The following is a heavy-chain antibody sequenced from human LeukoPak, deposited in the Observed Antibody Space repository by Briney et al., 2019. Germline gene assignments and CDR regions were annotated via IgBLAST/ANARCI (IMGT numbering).Heavy chain of an antibody. CDR3: ARGIYYGSGRGPMDV. J-gene: IGHJ6*02. V-gene: IGHV1-18*01. D-gene: IGHD3-10*01. Sequence: ASVKVSCKASGYTFTSYGISWVRQAPGQGLEWMGWISAYNGNTNYAQKLQGRVTISRDTSASTAYTELSSLRSEDTAVYYCARGIYYGSGRGPMDVWGQGTTVTVSS. CDR2: ISAYNGNT. CDR1: GYTFTSYG.